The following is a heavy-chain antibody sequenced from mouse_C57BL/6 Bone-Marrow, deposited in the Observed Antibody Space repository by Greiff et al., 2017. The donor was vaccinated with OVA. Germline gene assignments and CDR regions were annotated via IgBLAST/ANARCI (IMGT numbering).Heavy chain of an antibody. Sequence: QVQLKQPGAELVKPGASVKMSCKASGYTFTSYWITWVKQRPGQGLEWIGDIYPGSGSTNYNEKFKSKATLTVDTSSSTAYMQLSSLTSEDSAVYYCARERITGSDFDYWGQGTTLTVSS. D-gene: IGHD1-1*01. CDR3: ARERITGSDFDY. V-gene: IGHV1-55*01. CDR1: GYTFTSYW. CDR2: IYPGSGST. J-gene: IGHJ2*01.